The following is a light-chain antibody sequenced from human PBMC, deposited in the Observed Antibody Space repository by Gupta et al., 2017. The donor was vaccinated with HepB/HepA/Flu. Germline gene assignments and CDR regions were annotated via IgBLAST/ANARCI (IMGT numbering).Light chain of an antibody. V-gene: IGLV1-44*01. Sequence: QSVLPPPPSTSGTPAHRVTISCTSTTSNIGSNTVIWYQQLPGTAPKLLIYGNNHRPSEGPDRLSGPKAATSASLVISGLQSDDEADYYCAAWYDSRNGPLIFGGGTKLIVL. CDR3: AAWYDSRNGPLI. CDR2: GNN. J-gene: IGLJ2*01. CDR1: TSNIGSNT.